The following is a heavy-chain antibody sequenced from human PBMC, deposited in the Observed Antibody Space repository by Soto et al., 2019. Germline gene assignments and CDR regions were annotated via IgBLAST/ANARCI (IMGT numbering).Heavy chain of an antibody. J-gene: IGHJ4*02. CDR3: ARVYCSGGSCYLFFFDY. D-gene: IGHD2-15*01. CDR2: ISAYNGNT. V-gene: IGHV1-18*01. CDR1: GYTFTNYA. Sequence: GASVKVSCKASGYTFTNYAISWVRQAPGQGLEWMGWISAYNGNTNYAQKLQGRVTMTTDTSTSTAYMELRSLRSDDTAVYYCARVYCSGGSCYLFFFDYWGQGTLVTVSS.